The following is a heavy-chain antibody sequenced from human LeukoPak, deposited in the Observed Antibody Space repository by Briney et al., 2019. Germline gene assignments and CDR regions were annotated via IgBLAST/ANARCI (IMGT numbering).Heavy chain of an antibody. V-gene: IGHV4-59*12. J-gene: IGHJ4*02. Sequence: AGESLRLSCAASGFTFNTYTMNWVRQAPGKGLRGFGYIYYSGSTNYTPSLKSRVMMSADTSKNQFSLKLSSVTAADTAVYYCARVLFNSYGSGTHFDSWGQGTLVTVSS. CDR1: GFTFNTYT. CDR3: ARVLFNSYGSGTHFDS. D-gene: IGHD3-10*01. CDR2: IYYSGST.